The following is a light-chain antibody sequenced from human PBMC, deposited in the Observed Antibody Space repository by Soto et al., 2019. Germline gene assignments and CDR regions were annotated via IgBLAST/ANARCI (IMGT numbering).Light chain of an antibody. J-gene: IGLJ1*01. Sequence: QSVLTQPPSVSAAPGQKVTISCSGSSSNIGVTSVSWYQQPPEAAPKLLSHQKNKRSSGMPDRFSGTKSGTSATLGITGLQSGDEADYYCGTWDSSLIADVFGNGSKVTVL. CDR3: GTWDSSLIADV. V-gene: IGLV1-51*02. CDR2: QKN. CDR1: SSNIGVTS.